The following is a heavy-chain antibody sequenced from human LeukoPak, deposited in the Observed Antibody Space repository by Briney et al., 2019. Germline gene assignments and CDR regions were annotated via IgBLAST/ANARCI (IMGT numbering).Heavy chain of an antibody. D-gene: IGHD3-10*01. Sequence: SETLSLTCNVSGASISNYYWSWIRQPPGKGLEWIAYIFYTGDTNYNPSLKSRVTISVDTSKNQFSLKLSSVTAAGTAVYYCARVRPLLWFGELSGGLDYWGQGTLVTVSS. CDR2: IFYTGDT. J-gene: IGHJ4*02. CDR3: ARVRPLLWFGELSGGLDY. V-gene: IGHV4-59*12. CDR1: GASISNYY.